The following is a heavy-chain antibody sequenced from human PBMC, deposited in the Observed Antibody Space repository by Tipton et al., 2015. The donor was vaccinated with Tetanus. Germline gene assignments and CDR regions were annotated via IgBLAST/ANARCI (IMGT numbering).Heavy chain of an antibody. V-gene: IGHV4-39*01. J-gene: IGHJ5*02. CDR1: GGSIGSTNYY. CDR3: TRHVVEAVPRWFDP. CDR2: IYNTGNT. D-gene: IGHD2-2*01. Sequence: TLSLTFTVSGGSIGSTNYYWGWIRQPPGKGLEWIGSIYNTGNTYYNPALTSRVTMSVDTSMIQFSLKVHSVTAADTAFYYCTRHVVEAVPRWFDPWGQGTLVTVSS.